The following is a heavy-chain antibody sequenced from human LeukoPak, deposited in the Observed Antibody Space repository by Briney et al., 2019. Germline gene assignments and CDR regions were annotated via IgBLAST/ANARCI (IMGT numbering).Heavy chain of an antibody. J-gene: IGHJ4*02. CDR1: GFTFSSYA. V-gene: IGHV3-30-3*01. Sequence: GGSLRLSCAASGFTFSSYAMHWVRQAPSKGLEWVAVISYDGSNKYYADSVKGRFTISRDNSKNTLYLQMNSLRAEDTAVYYCASLAVAVNYFDYWGQGTLVTVSS. CDR2: ISYDGSNK. D-gene: IGHD6-19*01. CDR3: ASLAVAVNYFDY.